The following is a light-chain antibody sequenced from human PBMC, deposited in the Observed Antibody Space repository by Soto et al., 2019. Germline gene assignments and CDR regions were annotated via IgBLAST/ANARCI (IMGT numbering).Light chain of an antibody. J-gene: IGKJ1*01. Sequence: EMVMTQSPATLSVSPGERATLPCRASQSVSTFLAWYQHKPGQAPRLLIYDASNRATGTPDRFRGSGSGTDFTLTISSLEPEDFALYYCQQGTDWPPGTFGQGTKVDIK. V-gene: IGKV3-11*01. CDR1: QSVSTF. CDR3: QQGTDWPPGT. CDR2: DAS.